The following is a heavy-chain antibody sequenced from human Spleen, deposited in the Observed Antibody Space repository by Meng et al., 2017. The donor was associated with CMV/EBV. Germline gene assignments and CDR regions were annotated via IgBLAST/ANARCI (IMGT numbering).Heavy chain of an antibody. D-gene: IGHD2-2*01. J-gene: IGHJ4*02. Sequence: GESLKISCAASEFTFSNYWMHWVRQAPGRGLMWVSRINSDGINTNCADSVKGRFTISRDNAKNTLYLQMNSLRAEDTAVYYCVRADPTKKSSTTSCLDYWGQGTLVTVSS. CDR2: INSDGINT. CDR3: VRADPTKKSSTTSCLDY. V-gene: IGHV3-74*01. CDR1: EFTFSNYW.